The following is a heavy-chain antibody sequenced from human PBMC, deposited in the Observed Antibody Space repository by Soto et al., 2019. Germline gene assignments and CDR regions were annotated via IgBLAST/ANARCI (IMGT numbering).Heavy chain of an antibody. V-gene: IGHV6-1*01. CDR3: ARDHEEWEPPSNWFDP. CDR2: TYYRSKWYN. J-gene: IGHJ5*02. Sequence: SQTLSLTCAISGDSVSSNSAAWNWIRQSPSRGLEWLGRTYYRSKWYNDYAVSVKSRITINPDTSKNQFSLQLNSVTPEDTAVYYCARDHEEWEPPSNWFDPWGQGTLVTVSS. D-gene: IGHD1-26*01. CDR1: GDSVSSNSAA.